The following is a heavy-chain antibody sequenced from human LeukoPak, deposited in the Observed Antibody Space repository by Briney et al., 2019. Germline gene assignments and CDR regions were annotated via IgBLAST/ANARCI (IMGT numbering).Heavy chain of an antibody. CDR2: IYHSGST. CDR3: ARASGYDRDRFDY. J-gene: IGHJ4*02. Sequence: PSETLSLTCAVSGYSISSGYYWGWIRQPPGKGLEWIGSIYHSGSTYYNPSLKSRVTISVDTSKNQFSLKLSSVTAADTAVYYCARASGYDRDRFDYWGQGTLVTVSS. CDR1: GYSISSGYY. D-gene: IGHD5-12*01. V-gene: IGHV4-38-2*01.